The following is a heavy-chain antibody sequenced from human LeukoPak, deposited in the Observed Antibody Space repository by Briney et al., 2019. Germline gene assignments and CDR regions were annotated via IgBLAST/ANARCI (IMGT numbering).Heavy chain of an antibody. CDR2: INTYNGNT. V-gene: IGHV1-18*04. D-gene: IGHD6-13*01. CDR1: GYTFTRYG. Sequence: ASVKVSCKASGYTFTRYGISWVRQAPGQGLEWMGWINTYNGNTSSAQNFQGRVTMTTDTSTTTAYMEVKNLRSDDTAIFYCARLHNSSWPLTPQHDYWGQGTLVTVSS. CDR3: ARLHNSSWPLTPQHDY. J-gene: IGHJ4*02.